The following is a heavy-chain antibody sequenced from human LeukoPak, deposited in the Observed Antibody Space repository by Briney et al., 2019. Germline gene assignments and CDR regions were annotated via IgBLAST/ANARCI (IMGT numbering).Heavy chain of an antibody. V-gene: IGHV3-48*03. CDR3: ARDQVVGGDYDLPDY. CDR1: GFTFSSYE. Sequence: GGSLRLSCAASGFTFSSYEMNWVRQAPGKGLEWVSYISSSGSTIYYADSVKGRFTISRDNATNSLYLQMNSLRAEDTAVYYCARDQVVGGDYDLPDYWGQGTLVTVSS. CDR2: ISSSGSTI. J-gene: IGHJ4*02. D-gene: IGHD4-17*01.